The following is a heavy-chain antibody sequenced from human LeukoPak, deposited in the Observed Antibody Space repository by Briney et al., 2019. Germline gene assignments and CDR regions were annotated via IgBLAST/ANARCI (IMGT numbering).Heavy chain of an antibody. J-gene: IGHJ4*02. CDR2: VRSRANSYAT. Sequence: GGSLRLSCAASGFTFSGSAMHWVLQASGKGLEWVGRVRSRANSYATTYAASVKGRFSISRDDSKNTAFLEMNSLKTEDTAVYYCTTHYYAPSGYHYGAFDYWGQGTLVTVSS. V-gene: IGHV3-73*01. CDR3: TTHYYAPSGYHYGAFDY. D-gene: IGHD3-22*01. CDR1: GFTFSGSA.